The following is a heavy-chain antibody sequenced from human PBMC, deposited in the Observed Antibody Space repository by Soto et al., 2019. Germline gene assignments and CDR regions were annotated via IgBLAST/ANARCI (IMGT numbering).Heavy chain of an antibody. J-gene: IGHJ4*02. CDR1: GFMFSNYC. Sequence: GGSLRLSCVASGFMFSNYCMHWVRQAPGKGLEWVAIIWYDGSNKYYADSVKGRFTISRDNSRNTVYLQMNSLRAEDTAMYYCAAGEPLNYRGQGTLVTVSS. CDR3: AAGEPLNY. CDR2: IWYDGSNK. V-gene: IGHV3-33*01. D-gene: IGHD1-26*01.